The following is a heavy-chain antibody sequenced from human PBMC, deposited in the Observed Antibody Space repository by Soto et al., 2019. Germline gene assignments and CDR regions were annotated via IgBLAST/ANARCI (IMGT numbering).Heavy chain of an antibody. D-gene: IGHD3-22*01. CDR3: TSDWFDSSGYYAY. CDR1: GFTFNHAW. V-gene: IGHV3-15*01. Sequence: EVQLVESGGGLVKPGGSLRLSCAASGFTFNHAWMNWVRQAPGKGLEWVARIKSKSDGGTTDYAAPVKGRFTVSRDDSRHTVSLQINSLKTEDTAIYYCTSDWFDSSGYYAYWGQGTLVSVSS. J-gene: IGHJ4*02. CDR2: IKSKSDGGTT.